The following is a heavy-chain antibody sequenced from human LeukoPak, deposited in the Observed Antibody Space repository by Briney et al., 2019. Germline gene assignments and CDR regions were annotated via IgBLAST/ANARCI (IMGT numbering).Heavy chain of an antibody. CDR1: GFTFSSYS. D-gene: IGHD1/OR15-1a*01. J-gene: IGHJ3*02. V-gene: IGHV3-21*01. Sequence: PGGSLRLSCAASGFTFSSYSMNWVRQAPGKGLEWVSSISSSSSYIYYADSVKGRFTISRDNAKNSLYLQMNSLRAEDTAVYYCAKDNNGVGLDAFDIWGQGTMVTVSS. CDR3: AKDNNGVGLDAFDI. CDR2: ISSSSSYI.